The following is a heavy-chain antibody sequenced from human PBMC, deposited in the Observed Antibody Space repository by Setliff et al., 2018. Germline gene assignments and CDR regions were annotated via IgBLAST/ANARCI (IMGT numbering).Heavy chain of an antibody. V-gene: IGHV3-23*03. CDR3: AKPTQGQLALGA. J-gene: IGHJ5*02. Sequence: PGESLKISCAASGLTFSSDAVTWVRQTPGKGLEWVSVISSDGTSINYADSVKGRFTISRDNSKNTLYLQMDSLRDDDTAVYYCAKPTQGQLALGAWGQGTLVTVSS. CDR1: GLTFSSDA. D-gene: IGHD1-1*01. CDR2: ISSDGTSI.